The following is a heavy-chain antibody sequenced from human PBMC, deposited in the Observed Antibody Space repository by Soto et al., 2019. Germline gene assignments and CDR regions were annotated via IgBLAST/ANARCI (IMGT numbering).Heavy chain of an antibody. CDR3: ARDLGIAVAGLFQD. CDR2: ISTYNGNT. CDR1: GYMFTSYG. J-gene: IGHJ1*01. V-gene: IGHV1-18*01. D-gene: IGHD6-19*01. Sequence: QVQLVQSGAEVKKPGASIKVSCKASGYMFTSYGIKWVRQAPGQGPEWMGWISTYNGNTNYAQKHQGRVTMTTDTSTSTAYMELKTLRSDDTAVYYCARDLGIAVAGLFQDWGQGTLVIVSS.